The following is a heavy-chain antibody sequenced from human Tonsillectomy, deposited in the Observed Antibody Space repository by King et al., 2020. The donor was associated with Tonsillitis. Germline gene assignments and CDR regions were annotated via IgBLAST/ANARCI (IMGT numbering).Heavy chain of an antibody. V-gene: IGHV5-51*03. CDR2: IYPGDSDT. CDR3: ARGLNFRSGYYHDDAFDI. Sequence: QLVQSGSEVKKPGESLKISCKGSGYSFRSHWIAWVRQMPGKGLEWMGVIYPGDSDTRYRPSFKGQVTISADKSLSTAYLQWSSLKASDTATYYCARGLNFRSGYYHDDAFDIWGQGTMVTVSS. D-gene: IGHD3-22*01. CDR1: GYSFRSHW. J-gene: IGHJ3*02.